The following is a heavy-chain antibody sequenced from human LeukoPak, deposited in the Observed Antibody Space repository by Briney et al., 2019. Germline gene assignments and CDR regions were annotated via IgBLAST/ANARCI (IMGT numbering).Heavy chain of an antibody. V-gene: IGHV3-7*02. CDR1: GFTFSSYW. D-gene: IGHD2-21*02. CDR3: ARSPCSGDCGSSWFDP. J-gene: IGHJ5*02. CDR2: IKQDGSEK. Sequence: PGGSLRLSCAASGFTFSSYWMSWVRQAPGKGLEWVANIKQDGSEKYYVASVKGRFTISRDNAKNSLCLQMNSLRAEDTAVYYCARSPCSGDCGSSWFDPWGQGTLVTVSS.